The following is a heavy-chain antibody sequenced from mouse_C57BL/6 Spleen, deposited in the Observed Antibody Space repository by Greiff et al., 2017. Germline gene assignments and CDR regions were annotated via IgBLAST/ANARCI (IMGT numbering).Heavy chain of an antibody. D-gene: IGHD1-1*01. Sequence: QVQLQQPGAELVRPGTSVKLSCKASGYTFTSYWMHWVKQRPGQGLEWIGVIDPSDSYTNYNQKFKGKATLTVDTSSSTAYMQLSSLTSEDSAVYYCERFTTVGEDYGGQGTSVTVSS. V-gene: IGHV1-59*01. CDR1: GYTFTSYW. J-gene: IGHJ4*01. CDR2: IDPSDSYT. CDR3: ERFTTVGEDY.